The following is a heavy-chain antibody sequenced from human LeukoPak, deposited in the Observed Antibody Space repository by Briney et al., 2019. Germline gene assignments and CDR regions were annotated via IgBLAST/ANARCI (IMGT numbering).Heavy chain of an antibody. Sequence: SETLSLTCTVSGGSISSYYWSWIRQPPGKGLEWIGYIYYSGSTNYNPSLKSRVTISVDTSKNQFSLKLSSVTAADTAVYYCARRARPVAVFDYWGHGTLVTVSS. D-gene: IGHD6-19*01. V-gene: IGHV4-59*01. J-gene: IGHJ4*01. CDR2: IYYSGST. CDR1: GGSISSYY. CDR3: ARRARPVAVFDY.